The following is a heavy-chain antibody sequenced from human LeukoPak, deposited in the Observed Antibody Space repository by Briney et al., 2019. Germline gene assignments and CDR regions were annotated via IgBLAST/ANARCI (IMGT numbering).Heavy chain of an antibody. CDR1: GFTFSNYA. V-gene: IGHV3-30*04. CDR2: ISYDGRIK. D-gene: IGHD5-12*01. CDR3: ASLRGYSAYDLDY. J-gene: IGHJ4*02. Sequence: GGSLRLSCAASGFTFSNYAMHWVRQAPGKGLEWVAVISYDGRIKYYADSVKGRFTFSRDNSKNTLYLQMNSLRAEDTAIYYCASLRGYSAYDLDYWGQGTLVTASS.